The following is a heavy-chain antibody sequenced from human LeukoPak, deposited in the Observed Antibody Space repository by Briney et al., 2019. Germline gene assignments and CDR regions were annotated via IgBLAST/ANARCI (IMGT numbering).Heavy chain of an antibody. D-gene: IGHD3-10*01. Sequence: ASVNVSCKASGYTFTGYYMHWVRQAPGQGLEWMGWINPNSGGTNYAQKFQGRVTMTRDTSISTAYMELSRLRSDDTAVYYCARVMGTDYYYGSGSYYTTPDFDYWGQGTLVTVSS. V-gene: IGHV1-2*02. CDR2: INPNSGGT. J-gene: IGHJ4*02. CDR1: GYTFTGYY. CDR3: ARVMGTDYYYGSGSYYTTPDFDY.